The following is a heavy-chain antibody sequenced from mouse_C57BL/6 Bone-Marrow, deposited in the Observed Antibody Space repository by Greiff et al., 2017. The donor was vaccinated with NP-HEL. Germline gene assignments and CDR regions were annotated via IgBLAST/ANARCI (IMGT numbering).Heavy chain of an antibody. J-gene: IGHJ4*01. CDR2: IDPSDSET. CDR1: GYTFTSYW. V-gene: IGHV1-52*01. Sequence: QVQLQQSGAELVRPGSSVKLSCKASGYTFTSYWMHWVKQRPIQGLEWIGNIDPSDSETHYNQKFKDKATLTVDKSSSTAYMQLSSLTSEDSAVYYCARGGITRDAMDYWGQGTSVTVSS. CDR3: ARGGITRDAMDY. D-gene: IGHD1-1*01.